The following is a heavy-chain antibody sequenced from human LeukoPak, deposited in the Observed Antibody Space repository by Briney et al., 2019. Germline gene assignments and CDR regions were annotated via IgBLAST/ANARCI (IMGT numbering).Heavy chain of an antibody. Sequence: GGSLRLSCAASGFTFSSYAMSWVRQAPGKGLEWVSAISGSGGSTYYADSVKGRFTISRDNSKNTLYLQMNSLRAEDTAVYYCARDGNSSGYYYGFDYWGQGTLVTVSS. D-gene: IGHD3-22*01. V-gene: IGHV3-23*01. CDR3: ARDGNSSGYYYGFDY. CDR2: ISGSGGST. J-gene: IGHJ4*02. CDR1: GFTFSSYA.